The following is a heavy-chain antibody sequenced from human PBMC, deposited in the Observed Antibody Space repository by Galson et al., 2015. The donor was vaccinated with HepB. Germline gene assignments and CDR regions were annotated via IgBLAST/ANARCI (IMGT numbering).Heavy chain of an antibody. CDR2: IGPSGSDR. V-gene: IGHV3-48*02. CDR1: AFSFGSYG. Sequence: SLRLSCAASAFSFGSYGMNWFRQAPGKGPEWISYIGPSGSDRKYADSVKGRFTISRDNAKNSLYLEMNSLRDEDTAVYYCARDPYGAGNYWGQGTLATVSS. J-gene: IGHJ4*02. CDR3: ARDPYGAGNY. D-gene: IGHD3-10*01.